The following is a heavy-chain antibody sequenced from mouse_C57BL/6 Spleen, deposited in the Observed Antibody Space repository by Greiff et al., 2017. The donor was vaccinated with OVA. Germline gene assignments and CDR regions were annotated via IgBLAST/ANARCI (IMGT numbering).Heavy chain of an antibody. J-gene: IGHJ4*01. V-gene: IGHV1-50*01. CDR2: IDSSDSYT. CDR3: ARRGRYDGNYVNRENYYAMDY. Sequence: QVQLQQPGAELVKPGASVKLSCKASGYTFTSYWMQWVKQRPGQGLEWIGEIDSSDSYTNYNPKFKGKATLTADTSSSTAYMQLSSLTSEDSAVYYGARRGRYDGNYVNRENYYAMDYWGQGTSVTVSS. D-gene: IGHD2-3*01. CDR1: GYTFTSYW.